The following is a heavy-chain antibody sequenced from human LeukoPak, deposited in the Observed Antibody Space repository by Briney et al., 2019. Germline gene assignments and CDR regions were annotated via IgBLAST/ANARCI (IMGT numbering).Heavy chain of an antibody. V-gene: IGHV3-48*01. CDR2: ISSSSSTI. D-gene: IGHD3-10*01. CDR1: GFTFSSYS. CDR3: ARVESSGSFDY. J-gene: IGHJ4*02. Sequence: PGGSLRLSCAVSGFTFSSYSMNWVRQAPGKGLEWVSYISSSSSTIYYADSVKGRFTISRDNAKNSLYLQMNSLRAEDTAVYYCARVESSGSFDYWGQGTLVTVSS.